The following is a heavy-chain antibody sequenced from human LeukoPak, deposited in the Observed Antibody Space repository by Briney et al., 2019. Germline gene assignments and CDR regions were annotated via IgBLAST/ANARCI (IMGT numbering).Heavy chain of an antibody. V-gene: IGHV4-39*01. CDR1: GGSISNSRYY. CDR3: ARQSLYITTPYYFHS. CDR2: IYYSGST. D-gene: IGHD1-14*01. Sequence: PSETLSLTCTVSGGSISNSRYYWVWIRQPPGKGLEWIGTIYYSGSTYYNPSLKSRVTISVDTSKDQFSLKLSSVTAADTAVYYCARQSLYITTPYYFHSWGQGTLVTVSS. J-gene: IGHJ4*02.